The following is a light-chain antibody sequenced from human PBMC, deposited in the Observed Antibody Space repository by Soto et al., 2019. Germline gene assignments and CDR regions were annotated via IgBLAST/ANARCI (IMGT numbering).Light chain of an antibody. CDR2: GVS. V-gene: IGKV3-20*01. CDR1: QNVNNNF. CDR3: QQYGSST. Sequence: VLTQSPLTLSLSPGERATLSCRASQNVNNNFVAWYQQKPGQAPSLLIYGVSDRATGVPDRFSGSGSGTDFTLTISRLEPEDFAVYYCQQYGSSTFGQGTRLEIK. J-gene: IGKJ5*01.